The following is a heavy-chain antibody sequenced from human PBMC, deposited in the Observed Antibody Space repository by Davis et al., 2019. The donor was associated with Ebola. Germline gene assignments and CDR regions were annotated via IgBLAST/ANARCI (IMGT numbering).Heavy chain of an antibody. CDR1: GFTFSSHG. V-gene: IGHV3-30*02. J-gene: IGHJ6*02. CDR2: IWYDGSNK. D-gene: IGHD5-24*01. CDR3: AKDDDEDGYKLYYYYYGMDV. Sequence: GESLKISCAASGFTFSSHGMHWVRQAPGKGLEWVAVIWYDGSNKYYADSVKGRFTISRDNSKNTMYLQMNSLRAEDTAVYYCAKDDDEDGYKLYYYYYGMDVWGQGTTVTVSS.